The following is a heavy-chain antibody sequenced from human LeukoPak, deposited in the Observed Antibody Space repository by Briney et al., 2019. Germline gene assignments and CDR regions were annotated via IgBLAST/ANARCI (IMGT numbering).Heavy chain of an antibody. CDR2: IKEDGSEK. CDR3: ARWPDSGTHGMDV. CDR1: GFTFSRDW. D-gene: IGHD1-26*01. J-gene: IGHJ6*02. Sequence: PGGSPRLSCAASGFTFSRDWMNWVRQAPGKGLEWVANIKEDGSEKNYVDSVKGRFTISRDNAKNSMYLQMNTLRAEDTAVYYCARWPDSGTHGMDVWGQGTTVTVS. V-gene: IGHV3-7*05.